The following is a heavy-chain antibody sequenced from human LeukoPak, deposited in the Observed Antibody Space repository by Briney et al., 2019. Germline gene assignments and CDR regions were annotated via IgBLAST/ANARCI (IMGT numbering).Heavy chain of an antibody. J-gene: IGHJ4*02. Sequence: SETLSLTCTGSGGSISSYYWSWIRQPPGKGLEWVGYIYYSGSTNYNPYLKRRVTISVDKSKNQFSLKLSSGTAADTAVYYCARGPPRTYYFDYWGQGTLVTVSS. CDR2: IYYSGST. V-gene: IGHV4-59*01. CDR1: GGSISSYY. D-gene: IGHD1-1*01. CDR3: ARGPPRTYYFDY.